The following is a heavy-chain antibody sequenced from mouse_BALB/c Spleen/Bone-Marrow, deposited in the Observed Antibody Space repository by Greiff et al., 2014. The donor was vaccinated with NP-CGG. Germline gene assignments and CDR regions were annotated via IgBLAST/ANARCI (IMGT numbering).Heavy chain of an antibody. J-gene: IGHJ3*01. V-gene: IGHV1-39*01. Sequence: EVQGVESGPELEKPGASVKMSCKASGYPFTDYNMNWVKQSNGKSLEWIGNIDPSYGGTTYNQKFKGKATLTVDKSSSTVYMQLKSLTSEDSAVYYCARGHDGYRTWFAYWGQGTLVTVSA. CDR2: IDPSYGGT. CDR1: GYPFTDYN. CDR3: ARGHDGYRTWFAY. D-gene: IGHD2-3*01.